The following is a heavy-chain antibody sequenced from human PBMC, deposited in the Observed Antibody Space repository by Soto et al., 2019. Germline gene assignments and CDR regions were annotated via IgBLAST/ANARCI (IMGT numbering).Heavy chain of an antibody. CDR2: ISAHNGNT. CDR1: GYTFTSYG. D-gene: IGHD1-1*01. Sequence: QGHLVQSGAEVKKPGASVKVSCKGSGYTFTSYGITWVRQAPGQGLEWMGWISAHNGNTNYAQKFQGRVTVTRDTSTSTAYMELRSLRSDDTAVYYCARGRYGDYWGQGALVTVSS. J-gene: IGHJ4*02. CDR3: ARGRYGDY. V-gene: IGHV1-18*01.